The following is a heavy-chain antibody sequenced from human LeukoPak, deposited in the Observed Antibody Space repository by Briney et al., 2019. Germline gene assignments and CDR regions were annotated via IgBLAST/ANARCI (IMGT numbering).Heavy chain of an antibody. J-gene: IGHJ5*02. V-gene: IGHV3-33*01. CDR3: VRGVGVSRFNYLDP. Sequence: GGSLRLSCAASGFTFSSFGMHWVRQAPGKGLEWVAVIWYDASNKYYADSVEGRFTISRDNSKNTLYLQMNSLRDDDTAVYYCVRGVGVSRFNYLDPWGQGTLVIVSS. D-gene: IGHD1-7*01. CDR1: GFTFSSFG. CDR2: IWYDASNK.